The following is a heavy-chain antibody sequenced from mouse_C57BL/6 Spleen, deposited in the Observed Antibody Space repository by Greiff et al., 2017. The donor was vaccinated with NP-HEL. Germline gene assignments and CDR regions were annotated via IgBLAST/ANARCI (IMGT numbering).Heavy chain of an antibody. V-gene: IGHV1-55*01. CDR1: GYTFTSYW. Sequence: QVQLQQPGAELVKPGASVKMSCKASGYTFTSYWITWVKQRPGQGLEWIGDIYPGSGSTNYNEKLKSKATLTVDPSSSTAYMQRSVLTSEDSAVYYCARLDTTVVATDYAMDYWGQGTSVTVSS. D-gene: IGHD1-1*01. CDR2: IYPGSGST. CDR3: ARLDTTVVATDYAMDY. J-gene: IGHJ4*01.